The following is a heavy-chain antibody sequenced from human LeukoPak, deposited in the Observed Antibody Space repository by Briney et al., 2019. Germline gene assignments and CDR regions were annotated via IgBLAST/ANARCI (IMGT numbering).Heavy chain of an antibody. D-gene: IGHD3-3*01. CDR1: GDSITSYF. J-gene: IGHJ6*03. Sequence: SETLSLTCTVSGDSITSYFWSWIRQPPGKGLEWIGSIYYSGSTYYNPSLKSRVTISVDTSKNQFSLKLSSVTAADTAEYYCAREPHYDFWSGYAYYYYMDVWGKGTTVTVSS. V-gene: IGHV4-39*07. CDR2: IYYSGST. CDR3: AREPHYDFWSGYAYYYYMDV.